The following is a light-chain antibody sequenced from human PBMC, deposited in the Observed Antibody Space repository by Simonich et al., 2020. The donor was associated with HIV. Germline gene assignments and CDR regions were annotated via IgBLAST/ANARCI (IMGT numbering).Light chain of an antibody. CDR1: PSVLYSSNNKNY. CDR2: WAS. J-gene: IGKJ2*01. Sequence: DIVMTQSPDSLAVSLGARATINCRSSPSVLYSSNNKNYLAWYQQKPGQPPKLLIYWASTRQFGVPERFSGSGSGTDFTLTISSLQAEDVAVYYCQQYYSTPYTFGQGTKLEIK. CDR3: QQYYSTPYT. V-gene: IGKV4-1*01.